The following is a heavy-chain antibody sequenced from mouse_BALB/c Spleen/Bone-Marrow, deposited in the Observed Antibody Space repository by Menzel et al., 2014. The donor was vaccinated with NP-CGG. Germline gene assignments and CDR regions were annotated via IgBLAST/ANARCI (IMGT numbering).Heavy chain of an antibody. CDR2: INPSTGYT. V-gene: IGHV1-7*01. CDR3: ARQITTVDYAMDY. CDR1: GYTFTSYW. D-gene: IGHD1-1*01. Sequence: VMLEESGAELAKPGASVKMSCKASGYTFTSYWMHWVKQRPGQGLGWIGYINPSTGYTEYNQKFKDKATLTADKSSSXXXXXXXXLTSEDSAVYYCARQITTVDYAMDYWGQGTSVTVSS. J-gene: IGHJ4*01.